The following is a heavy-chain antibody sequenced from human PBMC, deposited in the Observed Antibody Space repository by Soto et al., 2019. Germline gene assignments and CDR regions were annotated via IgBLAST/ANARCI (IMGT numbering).Heavy chain of an antibody. D-gene: IGHD3-3*01. CDR3: ARNSIFGVDNWFDP. CDR1: GGSISTYY. CDR2: IYYTGTT. J-gene: IGHJ5*02. Sequence: PSETLSLTCTVSGGSISTYYWSWIRQPPGKGLEWIGFIYYTGTTNCNPSLKSRITISVDTSKNQFSLKLSSVTAADTAVYYCARNSIFGVDNWFDPWGQGTLVTVSS. V-gene: IGHV4-59*01.